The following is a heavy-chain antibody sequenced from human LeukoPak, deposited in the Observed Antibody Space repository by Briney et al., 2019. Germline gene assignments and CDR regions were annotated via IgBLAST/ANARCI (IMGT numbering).Heavy chain of an antibody. J-gene: IGHJ4*02. CDR2: IYYSVTT. V-gene: IGHV4-59*01. CDR3: ARGPGAMYFDF. D-gene: IGHD2-2*01. Sequence: SETLSLTCAVSGGSIISYYWSWLRQPPGKGLEWIGYIYYSVTTNYNPSLKSRVTISVDRSKNQFSLKLSSVTAADTAVYYCARGPGAMYFDFWGQGTLVTVSS. CDR1: GGSIISYY.